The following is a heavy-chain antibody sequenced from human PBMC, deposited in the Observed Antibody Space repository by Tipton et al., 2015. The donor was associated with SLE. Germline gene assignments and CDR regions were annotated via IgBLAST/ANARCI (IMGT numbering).Heavy chain of an antibody. V-gene: IGHV4-30-2*01. CDR2: IYHSGST. CDR1: GGSISSGDYS. J-gene: IGHJ6*03. Sequence: TLSLTCAVSGGSISSGDYSWSWIRQPPGKGLEWIGYIYHSGSTYYNASLKSRVTLSVDTSKNQFSLKLSSVTAADTAVYYCARDGARWLPYYYYYMDVWGKGTTVTVSS. D-gene: IGHD5-12*01. CDR3: ARDGARWLPYYYYYMDV.